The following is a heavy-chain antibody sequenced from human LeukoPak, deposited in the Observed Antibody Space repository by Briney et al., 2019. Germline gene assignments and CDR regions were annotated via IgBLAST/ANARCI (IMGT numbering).Heavy chain of an antibody. V-gene: IGHV1-18*01. J-gene: IGHJ4*02. CDR2: ISAYNGNT. CDR1: GYTFTSYG. Sequence: GASVKVSCKASGYTFTSYGISWVRQAPGQGLEWMGWISAYNGNTNYAQKPQGRVTMTTDTSTSTAYMELRSLRSDDTAVYYCASRTNSIVGATHPLRYWGQGTLVTVSS. D-gene: IGHD1-26*01. CDR3: ASRTNSIVGATHPLRY.